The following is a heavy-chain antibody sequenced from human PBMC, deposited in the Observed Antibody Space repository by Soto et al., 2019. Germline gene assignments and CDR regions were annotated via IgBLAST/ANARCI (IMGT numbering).Heavy chain of an antibody. CDR2: INHSGST. D-gene: IGHD2-8*01. CDR3: ARSKKNYCTNGVCSAASDY. Sequence: SETLSLTCAVYGGSFSGYYWSWIRQPPGKGLEWIGEINHSGSTNYNPSLKSRVTISVDTSKNQFSLKLSSVTAADTAVYYCARSKKNYCTNGVCSAASDYWGQGTLVTVSS. V-gene: IGHV4-34*01. J-gene: IGHJ4*02. CDR1: GGSFSGYY.